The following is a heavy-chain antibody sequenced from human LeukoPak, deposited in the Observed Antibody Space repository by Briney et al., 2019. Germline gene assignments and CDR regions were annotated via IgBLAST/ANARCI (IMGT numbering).Heavy chain of an antibody. Sequence: ASVKVSCKSSGYRLITFGINWVRQAPGQGLEWMGWINPYNGNRYYAKKFQGRFNMTTDTSTSTVYLELQTLTSDDTAIYYCARFQASEFLGFDHWGQGTLITVST. CDR3: ARFQASEFLGFDH. CDR2: INPYNGNR. CDR1: GYRLITFG. D-gene: IGHD2/OR15-2a*01. J-gene: IGHJ4*02. V-gene: IGHV1-18*01.